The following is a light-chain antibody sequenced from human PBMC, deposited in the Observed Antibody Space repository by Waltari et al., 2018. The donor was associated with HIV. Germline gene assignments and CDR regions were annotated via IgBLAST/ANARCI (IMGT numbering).Light chain of an antibody. V-gene: IGLV1-40*01. Sequence: QAVLTQPPSVSGAPGLRVTISCTGSRSNIGAGYDVHWYQQLPGTAPKLLIYGNSTRPSGVPDRFSGSKAGTSASLAIAVLQAEEEAEYYCQSYDSSLSGSVVGGGTKLTVL. CDR1: RSNIGAGYD. J-gene: IGLJ2*01. CDR3: QSYDSSLSGSV. CDR2: GNS.